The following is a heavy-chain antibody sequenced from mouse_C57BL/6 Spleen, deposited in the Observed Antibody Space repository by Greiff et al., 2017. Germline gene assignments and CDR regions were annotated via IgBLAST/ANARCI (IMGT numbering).Heavy chain of an antibody. CDR2: IWGGGSA. D-gene: IGHD2-4*01. V-gene: IGHV2-9*01. J-gene: IGHJ4*01. Sequence: VKLMESGPGLVAPSPSLSITCTVSGFSLTSYGVDWVRQRPGKGLEWMGVIWGGGSANYNSALMYGLSISKDNSKAQVFLKMNSLQTDDTSMDYCAKHNDYDVRAMDYWGQGTSVTVSS. CDR3: AKHNDYDVRAMDY. CDR1: GFSLTSYG.